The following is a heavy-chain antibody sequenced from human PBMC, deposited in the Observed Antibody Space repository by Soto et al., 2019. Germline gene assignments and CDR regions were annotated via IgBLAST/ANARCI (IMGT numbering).Heavy chain of an antibody. CDR2: IYYIGST. V-gene: IGHV4-31*03. Sequence: SETLSLTCTVSGGSISSGGYYWNWIRQHPGKGLEWIGYIYYIGSTYYNPSLMSRVTISLDTSKNQFSLRLSSVTAADTAVYYCARSVFPWGQGTLVPVSS. CDR3: ARSVFP. J-gene: IGHJ5*02. CDR1: GGSISSGGYY.